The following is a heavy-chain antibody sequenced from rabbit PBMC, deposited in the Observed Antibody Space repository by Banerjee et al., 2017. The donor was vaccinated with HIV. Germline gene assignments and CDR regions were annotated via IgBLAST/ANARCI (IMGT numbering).Heavy chain of an antibody. Sequence: QSLEESGGGLVQPEGSLALSCKASGFSFSSSDYICWVRQAPGRGLEWLSCIAGSSSAFTYSATWAKGRFTISKTSSTTVTLRMTSLTAADRATYFCARDLVGVIGWNFYLWGQGTLVTVS. V-gene: IGHV1S40*01. CDR3: ARDLVGVIGWNFYL. J-gene: IGHJ4*01. CDR1: GFSFSSSDY. CDR2: IAGSSSAFT. D-gene: IGHD1-1*01.